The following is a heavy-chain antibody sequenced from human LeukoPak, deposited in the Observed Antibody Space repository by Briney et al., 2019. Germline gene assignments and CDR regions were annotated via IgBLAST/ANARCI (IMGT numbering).Heavy chain of an antibody. CDR1: GFTFSSYW. Sequence: GGSLRLSCAASGFTFSSYWMHWVRHAPGKGLVWVSRINSDGSSTSYADSVKGRFTISRDNAKNTLYLQMNSLRAEDTAVYYCARAHYDYRYYYGMDVWGQGTTVTVSS. J-gene: IGHJ6*02. CDR2: INSDGSST. D-gene: IGHD3-16*01. CDR3: ARAHYDYRYYYGMDV. V-gene: IGHV3-74*01.